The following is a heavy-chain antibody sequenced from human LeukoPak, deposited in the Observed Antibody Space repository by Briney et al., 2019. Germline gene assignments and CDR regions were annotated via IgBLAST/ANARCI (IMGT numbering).Heavy chain of an antibody. CDR2: IKQDGSQE. Sequence: GGSLRLSCAASGFSISLYWMTWVRQAPGKGLEWVANIKQDGSQEFFVDSVKGRFTFSRDNAKNSLYLQMNSLRAEDTAVYYCARLIARDARDYWGQGTLVTVSS. J-gene: IGHJ4*02. CDR3: ARLIARDARDY. D-gene: IGHD2-21*01. V-gene: IGHV3-7*01. CDR1: GFSISLYW.